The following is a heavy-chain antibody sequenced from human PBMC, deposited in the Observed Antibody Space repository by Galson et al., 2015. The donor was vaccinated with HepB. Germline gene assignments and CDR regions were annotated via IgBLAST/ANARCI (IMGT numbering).Heavy chain of an antibody. J-gene: IGHJ2*01. CDR3: VRPRGAGAGDYQNWYFDL. Sequence: SLGLSCVAYGFSYNYLPLHWARQAPGEGLEWVAVISYTGSYTGYAAFVRGRFTVSSDNSKIVVHLLIYSLRVEDTALYYCVRPRGAGAGDYQNWYFDLWGRGTLVTVSS. V-gene: IGHV3-30-3*01. CDR1: GFSYNYLP. CDR2: ISYTGSYT. D-gene: IGHD4-17*01.